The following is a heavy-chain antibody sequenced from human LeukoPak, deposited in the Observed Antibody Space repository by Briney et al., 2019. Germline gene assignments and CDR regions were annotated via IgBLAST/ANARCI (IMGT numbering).Heavy chain of an antibody. CDR3: ARDRIGRSKDH. D-gene: IGHD1-14*01. J-gene: IGHJ4*02. Sequence: GGSLRLSRAVSGLTISNNYMSWARQAPGKGLEWVSVIYPDGSSYYTDSVKGRFTISTDNSKNTVYLQMSSLRVDDTAVYFCARDRIGRSKDHWGQGSLVTVSS. V-gene: IGHV3-53*01. CDR2: IYPDGSS. CDR1: GLTISNNY.